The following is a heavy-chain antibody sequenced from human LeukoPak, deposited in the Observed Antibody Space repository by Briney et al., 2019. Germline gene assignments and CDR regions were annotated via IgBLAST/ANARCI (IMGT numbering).Heavy chain of an antibody. D-gene: IGHD3-10*01. Sequence: SETLSLTCTVSGGSISSSSYYWGWIRQPPGKGLEWIGSIYYSGSTYYNPSLKSRVTISVDTSKNQFSLKLSSVTAADTAVYYCARAGYYGSGSLDDAFEIWGQGTMVTVSS. J-gene: IGHJ3*02. CDR2: IYYSGST. CDR1: GGSISSSSYY. V-gene: IGHV4-39*07. CDR3: ARAGYYGSGSLDDAFEI.